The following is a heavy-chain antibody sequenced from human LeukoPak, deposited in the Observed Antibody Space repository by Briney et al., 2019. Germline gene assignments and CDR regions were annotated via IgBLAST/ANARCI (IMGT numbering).Heavy chain of an antibody. CDR3: ARVIGYCSSTSCYWFDP. V-gene: IGHV4-38-2*01. J-gene: IGHJ5*02. CDR2: IYHSGST. CDR1: GYSISSGYY. D-gene: IGHD2-2*01. Sequence: SETLSLTCAVSGYSISSGYYWGWIRQPPGKGLEWIGSIYHSGSTYYNPSLKSRVTISVDTSKNQFSLKLSSVTAADTAVFCCARVIGYCSSTSCYWFDPWGQGTLVTVSS.